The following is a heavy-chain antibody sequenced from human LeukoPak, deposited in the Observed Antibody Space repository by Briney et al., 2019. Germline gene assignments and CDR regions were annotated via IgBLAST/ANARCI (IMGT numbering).Heavy chain of an antibody. CDR2: ISYDGGNK. CDR1: GFTFSDYG. J-gene: IGHJ4*02. CDR3: AKVFEVRGARRPKDY. Sequence: GGSLRLSCAASGFTFSDYGMHWVRQAPGKGLEWVALISYDGGNKFYADSVRDRFTISRDNSNNTLFLQMNSLRTEDTAMYYCAKVFEVRGARRPKDYWGQGTLIIVSS. D-gene: IGHD3-10*01. V-gene: IGHV3-30*18.